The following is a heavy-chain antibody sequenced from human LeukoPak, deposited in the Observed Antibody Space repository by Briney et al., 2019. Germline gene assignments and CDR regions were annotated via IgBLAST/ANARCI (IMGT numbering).Heavy chain of an antibody. V-gene: IGHV1-2*02. CDR3: IAAATVDY. J-gene: IGHJ4*02. D-gene: IGHD6-13*01. CDR2: INPNSGGT. CDR1: GYTLTGCY. Sequence: ASVKVSCKDSGYTLTGCYLHWVRQAPGQGLEWMGWINPNSGGTNYAQKFQGRVTMTRGTSISTAYMELSRLRSDDTAVYYCIAAATVDYWGEGTLVTVSS.